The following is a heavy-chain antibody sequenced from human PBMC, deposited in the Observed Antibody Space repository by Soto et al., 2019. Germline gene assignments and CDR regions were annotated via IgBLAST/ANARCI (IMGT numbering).Heavy chain of an antibody. Sequence: PGGSLRLSCKTSGYSFEGYGVSWFRRAPGKGLEWVAFIRSRSYGGAADYAASVMGRFTVSRDDPRSIAYLEMNSLKIEDTAVYYCTKIYGSGTYLPDFWGQGTLVTVSS. CDR2: IRSRSYGGAA. V-gene: IGHV3-49*03. CDR1: GYSFEGYG. CDR3: TKIYGSGTYLPDF. D-gene: IGHD3-10*01. J-gene: IGHJ4*02.